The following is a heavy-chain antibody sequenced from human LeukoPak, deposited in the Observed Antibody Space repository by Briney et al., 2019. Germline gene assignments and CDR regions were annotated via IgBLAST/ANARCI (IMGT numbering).Heavy chain of an antibody. CDR2: IYSSGRT. CDR3: ARAPAGCGGTCSFDY. Sequence: PSDTLSLPCTVSGASKRNSFWSWIRQPAGKGLEWIGSIYSSGRTNYNPSLKSRVTLSIATSNNQFSLKLTSVTAADTALYYCARAPAGCGGTCSFDYWGQGTLVTVSS. CDR1: GASKRNSF. V-gene: IGHV4-4*07. D-gene: IGHD2-15*01. J-gene: IGHJ4*02.